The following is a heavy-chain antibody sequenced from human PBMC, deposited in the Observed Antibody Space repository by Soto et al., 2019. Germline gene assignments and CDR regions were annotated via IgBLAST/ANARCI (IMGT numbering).Heavy chain of an antibody. J-gene: IGHJ4*02. Sequence: SETLSLTCTVSGGSISSGDYYCSWIRQPPGKGLEWIGYIYYSGSTYYNPSLKSRVTISVDTSKNQFSLKLSSVTAADTAVYYCARAPDSYGSPFDYWGQGTLVTVSS. V-gene: IGHV4-30-4*01. CDR1: GGSISSGDYY. CDR3: ARAPDSYGSPFDY. D-gene: IGHD5-18*01. CDR2: IYYSGST.